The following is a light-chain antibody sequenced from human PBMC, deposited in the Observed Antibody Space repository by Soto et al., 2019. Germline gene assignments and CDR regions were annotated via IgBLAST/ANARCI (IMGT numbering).Light chain of an antibody. J-gene: IGKJ2*01. V-gene: IGKV3-20*01. CDR1: QSISSSY. CDR3: QLYGSSHMFS. CDR2: AAS. Sequence: EIVLTQSPGTLSLSPGEGATLSCRASQSISSSYLAWYQQKPGQAPRLLMYAASSRATGIPDRFNGSGSGTDYTLTIRRQEPEDFAVYYCQLYGSSHMFSFRQGTKLEIK.